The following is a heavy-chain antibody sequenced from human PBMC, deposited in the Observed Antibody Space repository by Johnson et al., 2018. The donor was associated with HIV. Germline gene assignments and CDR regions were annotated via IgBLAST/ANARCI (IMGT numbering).Heavy chain of an antibody. Sequence: VQLVESGGGLVHPGGSLRLSCAASGFTVSTNYMRWVRQAPGKGLEWVSLIYNGGSTFYADSVKGRFTISRDNSTNALDLQMNSLRAEDTAVYYCARVRVGAFDIWGQGTMVTVSS. CDR3: ARVRVGAFDI. J-gene: IGHJ3*02. CDR1: GFTVSTNY. CDR2: IYNGGST. V-gene: IGHV3-66*02. D-gene: IGHD1-26*01.